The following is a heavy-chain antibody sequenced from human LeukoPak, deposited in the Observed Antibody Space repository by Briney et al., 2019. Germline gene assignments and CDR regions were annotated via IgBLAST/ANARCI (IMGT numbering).Heavy chain of an antibody. J-gene: IGHJ5*02. V-gene: IGHV1-69*13. D-gene: IGHD6-19*01. CDR3: ARDDLNSSGWFIRFDP. CDR2: IIPIFSTA. CDR1: GGTFSSYA. Sequence: GASVKVSCKASGGTFSSYAISWVRQAPGQGLEWMGGIIPIFSTANYAQKFQGRVTITADESTSTAYMELSSLRSEDTAVYYCARDDLNSSGWFIRFDPWGQGTLVTVSS.